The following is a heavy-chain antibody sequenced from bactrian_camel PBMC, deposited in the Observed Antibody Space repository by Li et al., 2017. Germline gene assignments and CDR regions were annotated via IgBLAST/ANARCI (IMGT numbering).Heavy chain of an antibody. CDR2: LDNGDGST. D-gene: IGHD1*01. CDR1: NSLPNNYC. Sequence: HVQLVESGGGSVQAGGSLRLSCLASNSLPNNYCMGWFRQAPGKEREGVANLDNGDGSTKYADPVKGRFTISKDNAKNTLYLQMNDLTPEDTGMYYCAAGLAVGGLSCSPSGVLAYDNRGQGTQVTVS. CDR3: AAGLAVGGLSCSPSGVLAYDN. V-gene: IGHV3S26*01. J-gene: IGHJ4*01.